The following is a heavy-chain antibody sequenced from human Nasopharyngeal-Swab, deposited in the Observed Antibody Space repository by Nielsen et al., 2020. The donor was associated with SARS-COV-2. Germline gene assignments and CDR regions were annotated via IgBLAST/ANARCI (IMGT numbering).Heavy chain of an antibody. CDR3: ARDQGSSWYTYYYYYGMDV. CDR1: GFTSSSYA. CDR2: ISYDGSKK. J-gene: IGHJ6*02. Sequence: GGSLRLSCAASGFTSSSYAMHWVRQAPGKGLEWVAVISYDGSKKYYADSVKGRFTISRDNSKNTLYLQMNSLGAEDTAVYYCARDQGSSWYTYYYYYGMDVWGQGTTVTVSS. D-gene: IGHD6-13*01. V-gene: IGHV3-30-3*01.